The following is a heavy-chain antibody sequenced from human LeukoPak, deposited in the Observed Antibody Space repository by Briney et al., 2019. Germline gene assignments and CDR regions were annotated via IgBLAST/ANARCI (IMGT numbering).Heavy chain of an antibody. CDR1: GYTFTGYY. CDR3: ARAARGSGSSGAFDI. J-gene: IGHJ3*02. Sequence: ASVKISCKASGYTFTGYYMHWVRQAPGQGLEWMGWINPNSGGTNYAQKFQGWVTMTRDTSISTAYMELSRLRSDDTAVYYCARAARGSGSSGAFDIWGQGTMVTVSS. CDR2: INPNSGGT. D-gene: IGHD3-10*01. V-gene: IGHV1-2*04.